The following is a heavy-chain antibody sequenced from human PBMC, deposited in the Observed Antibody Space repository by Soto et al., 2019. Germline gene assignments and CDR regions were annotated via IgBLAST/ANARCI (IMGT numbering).Heavy chain of an antibody. Sequence: GGALRLSCAASGFTFSSYAMSWVRQAPGKGLERVSTISGSGGSTYFADSVKGQFTISRDNSKNTLYLQMNSLRAEDTAVYYCAKDRGYSYGPHEFWGQGTLVTVSS. CDR1: GFTFSSYA. V-gene: IGHV3-23*01. CDR2: ISGSGGST. J-gene: IGHJ4*02. D-gene: IGHD5-18*01. CDR3: AKDRGYSYGPHEF.